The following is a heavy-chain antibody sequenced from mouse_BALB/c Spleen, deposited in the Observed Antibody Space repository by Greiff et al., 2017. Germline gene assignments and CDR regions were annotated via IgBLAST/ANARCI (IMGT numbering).Heavy chain of an antibody. CDR1: GYSFTDYI. CDR2: INPYYGST. J-gene: IGHJ4*01. V-gene: IGHV1-39*01. D-gene: IGHD2-14*01. Sequence: VQLQQPGPELVKPGASVKISCKASGYSFTDYIMLWVKQSHGKSLEWIGNINPYYGSTSYNLKFKGKATLTVDKSSSTAYMQLNSLTSEDSAVYYCARGGYEGDYYAMDYWGQGTSVTVSS. CDR3: ARGGYEGDYYAMDY.